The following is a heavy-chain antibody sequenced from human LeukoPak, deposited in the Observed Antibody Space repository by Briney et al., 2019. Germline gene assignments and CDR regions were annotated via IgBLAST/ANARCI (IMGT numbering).Heavy chain of an antibody. D-gene: IGHD6-19*01. CDR2: IFYSGNT. CDR3: ARNSSDWRRFDY. CDR1: GFTFDNYE. V-gene: IGHV4-59*05. Sequence: GSLRLSCAVSGFTFDNYEMNWVRQAPGKGLEWIGSIFYSGNTYNNPSLKSRVTLSVDTPKNQFSLKMRSVTAADTAVFYCARNSSDWRRFDYWGQGTLVTFSS. J-gene: IGHJ4*02.